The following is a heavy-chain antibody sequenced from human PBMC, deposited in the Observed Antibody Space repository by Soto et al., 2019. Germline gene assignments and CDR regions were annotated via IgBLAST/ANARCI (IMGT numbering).Heavy chain of an antibody. V-gene: IGHV1-3*01. CDR1: GYTFTSYA. CDR3: ARELLPGHYYYYGMDV. CDR2: INAGNGNT. J-gene: IGHJ6*02. Sequence: GASLKVSCKASGYTFTSYAMHWVRQAPGQRLEWMGWINAGNGNTKYSQKFQGRVTITRDTSASTAYMELSSLRSEDTAVYYCARELLPGHYYYYGMDVWGQGTTVTVSS. D-gene: IGHD2-15*01.